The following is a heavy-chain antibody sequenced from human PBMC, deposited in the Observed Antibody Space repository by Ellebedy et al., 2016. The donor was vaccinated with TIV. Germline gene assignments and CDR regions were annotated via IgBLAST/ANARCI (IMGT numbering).Heavy chain of an antibody. V-gene: IGHV3-23*01. CDR3: ARDVDSSGYYTVLY. J-gene: IGHJ4*02. CDR1: GFTFTSSA. CDR2: ITGSGDMT. Sequence: GESLKISCAVSGFTFTSSAMSWVRQAPGKGLEWVSTITGSGDMTFYADSVTGRFTISRDNAKNTLYLQMNSLRAEDTAVYYCARDVDSSGYYTVLYWGQGTLVTVSS. D-gene: IGHD3-22*01.